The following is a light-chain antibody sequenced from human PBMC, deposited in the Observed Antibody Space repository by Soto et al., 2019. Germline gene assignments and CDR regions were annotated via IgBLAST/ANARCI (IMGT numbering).Light chain of an antibody. CDR2: VAF. V-gene: IGKV3-20*01. J-gene: IGKJ1*01. CDR1: QSVTKNY. CDR3: QECGHSPLT. Sequence: EIVLPQSPGTLSLSPGERATLSCRASQSVTKNYLDWYQQKPGQAPRRLIYVAFNSATGIPDRFRGSGYGTDFTLTISRLEPEDFAVYDCQECGHSPLTLGKGTKVDIK.